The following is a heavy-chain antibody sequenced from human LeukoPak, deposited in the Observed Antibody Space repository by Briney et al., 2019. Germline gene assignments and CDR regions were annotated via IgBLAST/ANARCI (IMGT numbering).Heavy chain of an antibody. CDR2: IYYSGST. CDR1: GGSISSYY. J-gene: IGHJ4*02. D-gene: IGHD5-12*01. V-gene: IGHV4-59*08. CDR3: ARQNGGYDYFDY. Sequence: SETLSLTCTVSGGSISSYYWSWIRQPPGKGLEWIGYIYYSGSTNYNPSLKSRITMSVGKSQNQSSLNLSSVTAADTAVYFCARQNGGYDYFDYWGQGTLVTVSS.